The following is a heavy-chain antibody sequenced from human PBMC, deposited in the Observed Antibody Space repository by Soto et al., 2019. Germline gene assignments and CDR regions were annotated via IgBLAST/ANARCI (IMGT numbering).Heavy chain of an antibody. CDR1: GGSISSYY. Sequence: SETLSLTCTVSGGSISSYYRSWIRQPPGKGLEWIGYIYYSGSTNYNPSLKSRVTISVDTSKNQFSLKLSSVTAADTAVYYCAREEGARIAARRGFDYWGQGTLVTVSS. CDR2: IYYSGST. CDR3: AREEGARIAARRGFDY. D-gene: IGHD6-6*01. J-gene: IGHJ4*02. V-gene: IGHV4-59*01.